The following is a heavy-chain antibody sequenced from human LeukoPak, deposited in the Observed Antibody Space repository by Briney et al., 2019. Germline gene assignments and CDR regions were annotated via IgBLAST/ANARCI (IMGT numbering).Heavy chain of an antibody. CDR3: ARARVTMVRGVTFILDY. CDR1: GGSISSSSYY. V-gene: IGHV4-39*07. CDR2: IYYRGDT. Sequence: SETLSLTCTVSGGSISSSSYYWGWIRQPPGKGLEWIGSIYYRGDTYYNPSLKSRVTISVDTSKNQFSLKLSSVTAADTAVYYCARARVTMVRGVTFILDYWGQGTLVTVSS. J-gene: IGHJ4*02. D-gene: IGHD3-10*01.